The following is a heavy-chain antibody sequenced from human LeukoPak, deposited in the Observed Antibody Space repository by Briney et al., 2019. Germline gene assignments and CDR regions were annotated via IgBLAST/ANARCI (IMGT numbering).Heavy chain of an antibody. D-gene: IGHD2-21*02. J-gene: IGHJ3*02. V-gene: IGHV1-69*04. CDR3: ARDRLAYCGGDCIPGAFDI. CDR1: GGTLSSYA. CDR2: IIPTLGIA. Sequence: SVKVSCKASGGTLSSYAISWVRQAPGQGLEWMGRIIPTLGIANYAQKFQGRVTITADKSTSTAYMELSSLRSEDTAVYYCARDRLAYCGGDCIPGAFDIWGQGTMVTVSS.